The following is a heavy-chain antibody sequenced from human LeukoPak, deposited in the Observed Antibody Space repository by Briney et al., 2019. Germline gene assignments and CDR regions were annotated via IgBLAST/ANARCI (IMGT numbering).Heavy chain of an antibody. Sequence: QPGGSLRLSCAASPFTFSNHWMHWVRQAPGKGRVWVSDISSDGSRTFYADSVKGRFIISRDNAKNTVYLQMNSLTAEDTAVYYCVRDGMVIPSAFDIWGQGTMVTVSS. CDR2: ISSDGSRT. V-gene: IGHV3-74*01. CDR1: PFTFSNHW. D-gene: IGHD2-21*01. CDR3: VRDGMVIPSAFDI. J-gene: IGHJ3*02.